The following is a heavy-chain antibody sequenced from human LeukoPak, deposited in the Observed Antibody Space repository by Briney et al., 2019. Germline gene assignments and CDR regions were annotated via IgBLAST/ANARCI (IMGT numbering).Heavy chain of an antibody. V-gene: IGHV4-4*07. J-gene: IGHJ2*01. Sequence: PSETLSLTCTVSGCSISSYYWSWIRQPAGKGLEWIGRIYTSGSTNYNPSLKSRVTMSVDTSKNQFSLKLSSVTAADTAVYYCARSRVAYCTGGVCPWYFDLWGRGTLVTVSS. D-gene: IGHD2-8*02. CDR2: IYTSGST. CDR1: GCSISSYY. CDR3: ARSRVAYCTGGVCPWYFDL.